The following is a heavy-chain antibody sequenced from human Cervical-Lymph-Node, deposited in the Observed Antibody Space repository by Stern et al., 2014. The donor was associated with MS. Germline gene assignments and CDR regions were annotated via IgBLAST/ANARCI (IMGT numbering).Heavy chain of an antibody. CDR1: GYTFTSYW. CDR3: ARQRYFDY. CDR2: IFPGGSDI. J-gene: IGHJ4*02. V-gene: IGHV5-51*01. Sequence: EVQLEESGPEVKRPGESLKISCQASGYTFTSYWIGWVRQMPGKGLEWIAIIFPGGSDIRYSPYFQGQVPISADKSSSTAYVQWNNLKASDTAIYYCARQRYFDYWGQGTLVTVSS.